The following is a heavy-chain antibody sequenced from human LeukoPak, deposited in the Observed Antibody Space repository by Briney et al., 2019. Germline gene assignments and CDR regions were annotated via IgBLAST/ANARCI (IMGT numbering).Heavy chain of an antibody. CDR1: GFTFRNYG. CDR2: IQDDGSDK. V-gene: IGHV3-30*02. J-gene: IGHJ4*02. D-gene: IGHD6-13*01. CDR3: AKDRSTSWAFDY. Sequence: GGSLRLSCAASGFTFRNYGMPWVRQAPGKGLEWVAFIQDDGSDKYYADSVKGRFTTSRDNSKNTLYLQMISLRAEDTAVYYCAKDRSTSWAFDYWGQGTLLTVSS.